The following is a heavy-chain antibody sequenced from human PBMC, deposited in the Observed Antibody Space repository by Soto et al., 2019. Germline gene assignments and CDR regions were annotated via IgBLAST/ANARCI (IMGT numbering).Heavy chain of an antibody. CDR3: ASITMVRAEVDV. CDR2: IIPILGIA. D-gene: IGHD3-10*01. J-gene: IGHJ6*02. V-gene: IGHV1-69*02. Sequence: QVQLVQSGAEVKKPGSSVKVSCKASGGTFSSYTISWVRQAPGQGLEWMGRIIPILGIANYAQKFQGRVTITADKSTSTAYMELSSLRSEDTAVYYCASITMVRAEVDVWGQGTTVTVSS. CDR1: GGTFSSYT.